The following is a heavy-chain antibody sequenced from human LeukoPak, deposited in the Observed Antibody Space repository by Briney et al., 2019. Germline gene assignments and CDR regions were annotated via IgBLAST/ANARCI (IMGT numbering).Heavy chain of an antibody. CDR2: ISSSSSYI. V-gene: IGHV3-21*01. D-gene: IGHD2-2*01. J-gene: IGHJ5*02. Sequence: PGGSLRLSCAASGFTFSSYSMNWVRQAPGKGLEWVSSISSSSSYIYYADSVKGRFTFSRDNAKNSLYLQMNSLRAEDTAVYYCARENTVVVPAAIHNWFDPWGQGTLVTVSS. CDR1: GFTFSSYS. CDR3: ARENTVVVPAAIHNWFDP.